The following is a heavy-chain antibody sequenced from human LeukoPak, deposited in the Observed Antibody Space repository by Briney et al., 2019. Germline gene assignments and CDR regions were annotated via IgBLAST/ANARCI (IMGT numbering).Heavy chain of an antibody. CDR1: GYTFTSYD. CDR2: MNPNSGNT. D-gene: IGHD1-7*01. V-gene: IGHV1-8*01. J-gene: IGHJ6*03. CDR3: ARGPGWELQGYYYYYMDV. Sequence: GASVKVSCKASGYTFTSYDINWVRQATGQGLEWMGWMNPNSGNTGYAQKFQGRVTMTRNTSISTAYMELSSLRSEDTAVYYCARGPGWELQGYYYYYMDVWGKGTTVTVSS.